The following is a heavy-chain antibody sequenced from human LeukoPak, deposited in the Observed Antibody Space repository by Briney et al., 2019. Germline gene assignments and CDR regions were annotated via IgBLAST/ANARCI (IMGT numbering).Heavy chain of an antibody. J-gene: IGHJ4*02. CDR2: INRDGSQK. CDR3: ATEILYYYDSSGYYVDYFGY. Sequence: GGSLRLSCAASGFSLSAYWMTWVRQAPGKGLEWVANINRDGSQKNHVDSVKGRFTISRDNAKNSLYLQVNSLRAEDTAVYYCATEILYYYDSSGYYVDYFGYWGQGTLVTVSS. D-gene: IGHD3-22*01. CDR1: GFSLSAYW. V-gene: IGHV3-7*01.